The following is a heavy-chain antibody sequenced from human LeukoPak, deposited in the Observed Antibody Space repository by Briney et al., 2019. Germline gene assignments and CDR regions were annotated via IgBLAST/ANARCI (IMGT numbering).Heavy chain of an antibody. J-gene: IGHJ4*02. CDR1: RYTFTSYG. CDR2: ISAYNGNT. D-gene: IGHD5-12*01. Sequence: GASLKVSSKASRYTFTSYGISCVRQAPGHRLERMGWISAYNGNTNYTQKLQGRVTITTDTSTSTAYMELRGLRSDDTAVYYCARGGGWEWLQPYLDYWGQGTLVTVSS. V-gene: IGHV1-18*01. CDR3: ARGGGWEWLQPYLDY.